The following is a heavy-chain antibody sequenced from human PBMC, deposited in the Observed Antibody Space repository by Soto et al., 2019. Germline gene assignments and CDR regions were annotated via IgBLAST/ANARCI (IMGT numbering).Heavy chain of an antibody. CDR1: GASISSSSFY. J-gene: IGHJ4*02. CDR2: IYYDGGT. CDR3: ARSLRSTWTDY. D-gene: IGHD6-13*01. Sequence: SETLSLTCTVSGASISSSSFYWGWIRQPPGKGLESIANIYYDGGTYYNPSLKSRVTISVDTSKNQFSLKLSSVTAADTAVYYCARSLRSTWTDYWGQGTLVTVSS. V-gene: IGHV4-39*07.